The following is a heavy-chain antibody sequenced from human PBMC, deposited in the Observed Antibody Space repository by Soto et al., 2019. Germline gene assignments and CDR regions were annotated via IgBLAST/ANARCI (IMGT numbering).Heavy chain of an antibody. J-gene: IGHJ4*02. CDR2: IYHSGST. CDR3: AGGGGYTFDY. CDR1: GGSISSGGYS. Sequence: QLQLQESGSGLVKPSQTLSLTCAVSGGSISSGGYSWSWIRQPPGKGLEGIGYIYHSGSTYYNPSRKTRDAQTVERSKNQSSLKLSSVTAADPGVYYCAGGGGYTFDYWGQGTLVTVSS. V-gene: IGHV4-30-2*01. D-gene: IGHD3-16*01.